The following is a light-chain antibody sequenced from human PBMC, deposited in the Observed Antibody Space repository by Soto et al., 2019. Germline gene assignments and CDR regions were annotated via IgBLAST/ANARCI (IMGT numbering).Light chain of an antibody. V-gene: IGKV3-20*01. CDR1: QSVNSRF. Sequence: ENVLTQSPGTLSLSPGESATLSCRASQSVNSRFLAWYQHKPGQAPRLLIYAASTRATGIPDRFSGSASGTDFTLTISRLEPEDFAVYYCQQYGDSPPHTFGQGTKLEIK. CDR3: QQYGDSPPHT. J-gene: IGKJ2*01. CDR2: AAS.